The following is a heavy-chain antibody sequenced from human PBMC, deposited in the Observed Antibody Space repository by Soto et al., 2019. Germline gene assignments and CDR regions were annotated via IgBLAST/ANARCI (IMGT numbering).Heavy chain of an antibody. CDR1: GGTFSSYA. V-gene: IGHV1-69*13. Sequence: ASVKVSCKASGGTFSSYAIIWVRQAPGQGLEWMGGIIPIFGTANYAQKFQGRVTITADESTSTAYMELSSLRSEDTAVYYCARDTGGIHGMDVWGQGTTVTVSS. D-gene: IGHD3-16*01. J-gene: IGHJ6*02. CDR2: IIPIFGTA. CDR3: ARDTGGIHGMDV.